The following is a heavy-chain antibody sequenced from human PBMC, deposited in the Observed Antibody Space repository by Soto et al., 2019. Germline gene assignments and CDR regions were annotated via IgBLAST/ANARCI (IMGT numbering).Heavy chain of an antibody. Sequence: PGGSLRLSCAASGFTFSSSGMHWVRQAPGKGLEWVAVISYDGSNKYYADSVKGRFTISRDNSKNTLYLQMNSLRAEDTAVYYCAKDGLMAYYYYYGMDVWGQGTTVTVSS. D-gene: IGHD6-19*01. CDR1: GFTFSSSG. V-gene: IGHV3-30*18. CDR2: ISYDGSNK. J-gene: IGHJ6*02. CDR3: AKDGLMAYYYYYGMDV.